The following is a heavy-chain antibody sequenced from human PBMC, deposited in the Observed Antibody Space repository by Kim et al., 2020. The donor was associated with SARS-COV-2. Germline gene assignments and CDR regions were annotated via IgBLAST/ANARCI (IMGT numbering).Heavy chain of an antibody. V-gene: IGHV3-66*01. Sequence: GGSLRLSCAASGFTVSSNYMSWVRQAPGKGLEWVSVIYSGGSTYYAVSVKGRCTTFRDNSKNTLHLQMNSLRGDDTAVLYCAGDGVGDSYGNYYYYGMD. D-gene: IGHD2-21*01. J-gene: IGHJ6*01. CDR1: GFTVSSNY. CDR3: AGDGVGDSYGNYYYYGMD. CDR2: IYSGGST.